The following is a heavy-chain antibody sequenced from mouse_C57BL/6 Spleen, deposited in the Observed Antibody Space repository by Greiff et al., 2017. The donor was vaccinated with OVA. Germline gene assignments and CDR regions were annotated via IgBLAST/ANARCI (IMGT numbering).Heavy chain of an antibody. Sequence: QVQLQQPGAELVKPGASVKLSCKASGYTFTSYWMHWVKQRPGQGLEWIGMIHPNSGSTNYNEKFKSKATLTVDKSSSTAYMQLSSLTSEDSAVYYCARLLRGYYAMDYWGQGTSVTVSS. CDR3: ARLLRGYYAMDY. CDR2: IHPNSGST. V-gene: IGHV1-64*01. J-gene: IGHJ4*01. CDR1: GYTFTSYW. D-gene: IGHD1-1*01.